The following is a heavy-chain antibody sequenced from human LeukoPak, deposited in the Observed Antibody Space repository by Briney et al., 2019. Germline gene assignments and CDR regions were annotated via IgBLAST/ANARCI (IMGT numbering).Heavy chain of an antibody. Sequence: SETLPLTCAVYGGSFSGYYWSWIRQPAGKGLEWIGEINHSGSTNYNPSLKSRVTISVDTSKNQFSLKLSSVTAADTAVYYCARVGLGAANCSGGSCYYYYYGMDVWGKGTTVTVSS. CDR1: GGSFSGYY. V-gene: IGHV4-34*01. CDR2: INHSGST. D-gene: IGHD2-15*01. CDR3: ARVGLGAANCSGGSCYYYYYGMDV. J-gene: IGHJ6*04.